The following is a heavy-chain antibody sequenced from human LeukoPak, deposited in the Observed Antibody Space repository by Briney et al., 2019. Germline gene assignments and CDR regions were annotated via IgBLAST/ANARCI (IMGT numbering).Heavy chain of an antibody. CDR2: ISGGGSST. D-gene: IGHD3-16*01. Sequence: GGSLRLSCAASGFSFSSYGMKWVRQAPGKGLEWVSVISGGGSSTYYADSVKGRFTISRDNSKSTLYLQMNSLRAEDTAVYYCAKSGGGHYFDYWGQGTLVTVSS. CDR1: GFSFSSYG. CDR3: AKSGGGHYFDY. J-gene: IGHJ4*02. V-gene: IGHV3-23*01.